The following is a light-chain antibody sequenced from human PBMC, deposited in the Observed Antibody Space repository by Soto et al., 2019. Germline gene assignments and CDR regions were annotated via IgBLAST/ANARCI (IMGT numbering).Light chain of an antibody. Sequence: QPVLTQPPSVSGAPGQRVTISCTGSSSNIGAGYDVHWYQQLPGTAPKLLIYDNSNRPSGVPDRFSGSKSGTSASLAITGLQAEDEADYYCQSYDSSLRVFGGGPKVTVL. V-gene: IGLV1-40*01. CDR3: QSYDSSLRV. J-gene: IGLJ3*02. CDR2: DNS. CDR1: SSNIGAGYD.